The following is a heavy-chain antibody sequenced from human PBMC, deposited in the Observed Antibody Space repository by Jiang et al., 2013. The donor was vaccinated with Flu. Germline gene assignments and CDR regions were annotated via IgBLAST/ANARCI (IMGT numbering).Heavy chain of an antibody. CDR1: GGSISSYY. V-gene: IGHV4-59*01. Sequence: GLVKPSETLSLTCTVSGGSISSYYWSWIRQPPGKGLEWIGYIYYSGSTNYNPSLKSRVTISVDTSKNQFSLKLSSVTAADTAVYYCARGGGLTRGYYYGMDAWGQGTTVTVSS. CDR3: ARGGGLTRGYYYGMDA. J-gene: IGHJ6*02. D-gene: IGHD3-9*01. CDR2: IYYSGST.